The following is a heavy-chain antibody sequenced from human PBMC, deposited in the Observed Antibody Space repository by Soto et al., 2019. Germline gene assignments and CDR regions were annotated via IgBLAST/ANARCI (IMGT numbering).Heavy chain of an antibody. CDR2: IYYSGST. V-gene: IGHV4-31*03. CDR1: VGSISSGGYY. Sequence: PSETLSLACTFSVGSISSGGYYWSWIRQHPGKGLEWIGYIYYSGSTYYNPSLKSRVTISVDTSKNQFSLKLSSVTAADTAVYYCARVGYYDSSGYLDYWGQGTLVTVSS. CDR3: ARVGYYDSSGYLDY. D-gene: IGHD3-22*01. J-gene: IGHJ4*02.